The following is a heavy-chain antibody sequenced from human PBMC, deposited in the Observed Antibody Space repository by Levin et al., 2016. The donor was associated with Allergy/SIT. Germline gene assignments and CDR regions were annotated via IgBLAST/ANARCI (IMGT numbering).Heavy chain of an antibody. CDR2: ISYDGSNK. D-gene: IGHD3-22*01. CDR1: GFTFSSYA. J-gene: IGHJ4*02. CDR3: ARDPLSVVPLDY. V-gene: IGHV3-30-3*01. Sequence: GESLKISCAASGFTFSSYAMHWVRQAPGKGLEWVAVISYDGSNKYYADSVKGRFTISRDNSKNTLYLQMNSLRAEDTAVYYCARDPLSVVPLDYWGQGTLVTVSS.